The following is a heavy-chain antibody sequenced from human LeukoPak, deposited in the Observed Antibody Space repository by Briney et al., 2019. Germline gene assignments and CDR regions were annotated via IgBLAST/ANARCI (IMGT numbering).Heavy chain of an antibody. CDR2: IYHSGST. CDR3: ARGPLYYYDSSGYSGH. V-gene: IGHV4-4*02. Sequence: SETLSLTCAVSGGSISSSNWWSWVRQPPGKGLEWIGEIYHSGSTNYNPSLKSRVTISVDKSKNQFSLKVSSVPAADTAVYYCARGPLYYYDSSGYSGHWGQGTLVTVSS. D-gene: IGHD3-22*01. CDR1: GGSISSSNW. J-gene: IGHJ4*02.